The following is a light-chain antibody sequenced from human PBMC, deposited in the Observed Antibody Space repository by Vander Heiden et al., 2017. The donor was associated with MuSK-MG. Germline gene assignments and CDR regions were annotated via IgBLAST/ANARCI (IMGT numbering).Light chain of an antibody. CDR2: HDT. Sequence: SYELTQPPSVSVSPGQTASITCSGNKLGNKYACWYQRRPVQSPVLVIYHDTKRPSGIPERFSGSNSGNTATLTISGTQAMDEADYFCLAWDTSAVVFGGGTNLTVL. V-gene: IGLV3-1*01. CDR1: KLGNKY. CDR3: LAWDTSAVV. J-gene: IGLJ2*01.